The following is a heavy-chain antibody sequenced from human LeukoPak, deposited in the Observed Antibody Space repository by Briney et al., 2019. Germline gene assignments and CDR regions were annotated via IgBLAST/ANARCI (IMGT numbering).Heavy chain of an antibody. CDR2: FDPEDGET. CDR3: TRYYYDSSGYYHPFDY. V-gene: IGHV1-24*01. D-gene: IGHD3-22*01. Sequence: GASVKVSCKVSGYTLTELSMHWVRQAPGKGLEWMGGFDPEDGETIYAQKFQGRVTMTEDTSTDTAYMELSSLRSEDTAVYYCTRYYYDSSGYYHPFDYWGQGTLVTVSS. CDR1: GYTLTELS. J-gene: IGHJ4*02.